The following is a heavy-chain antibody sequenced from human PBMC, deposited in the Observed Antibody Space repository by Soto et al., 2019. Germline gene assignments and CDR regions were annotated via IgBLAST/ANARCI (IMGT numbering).Heavy chain of an antibody. Sequence: ASVKVSCKVSGYTLTELSMHWVRQAPGQGLEWMGWISAYNGNTNYAQKLQGRVTMTTDTSTSTAYMELRSLRSDDTAVYYCARDGDYYDSSGFRYFDYWGQGTLVTVSS. D-gene: IGHD3-22*01. J-gene: IGHJ4*02. CDR3: ARDGDYYDSSGFRYFDY. V-gene: IGHV1-18*01. CDR1: GYTLTELS. CDR2: ISAYNGNT.